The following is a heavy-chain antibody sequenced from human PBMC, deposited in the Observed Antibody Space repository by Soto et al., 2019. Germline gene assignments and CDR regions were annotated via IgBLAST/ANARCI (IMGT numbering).Heavy chain of an antibody. CDR3: ARDGGEEWELTERRAFDI. J-gene: IGHJ3*02. CDR1: GFTFSSYA. CDR2: ISYDGSNK. D-gene: IGHD1-26*01. V-gene: IGHV3-30-3*01. Sequence: QVQLVESGGGVVQPGRSLRLSCAASGFTFSSYAMHWVRQAPGKGLEWVAVISYDGSNKYYADSVKGRFTISRDNSKNTLYLQMNSLRAEDTAVYYCARDGGEEWELTERRAFDIWGQGTMVTVSS.